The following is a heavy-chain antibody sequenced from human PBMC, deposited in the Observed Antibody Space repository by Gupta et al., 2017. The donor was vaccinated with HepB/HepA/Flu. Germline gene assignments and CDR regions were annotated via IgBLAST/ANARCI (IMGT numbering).Heavy chain of an antibody. CDR2: IDSRGNT. V-gene: IGHV3-23*01. Sequence: EVQLLESGGDLIQPGGSLRLSCAASGYTVNNYGMTWVRQAPGKGLEWVSCIDSRGNTYYADSVKGRFTISRDNSKNTVYLQMNSLSAEDTAIYYCAKFRSDWNSAFDYWGQGTLVTVSS. CDR3: AKFRSDWNSAFDY. J-gene: IGHJ4*02. D-gene: IGHD1/OR15-1a*01. CDR1: GYTVNNYG.